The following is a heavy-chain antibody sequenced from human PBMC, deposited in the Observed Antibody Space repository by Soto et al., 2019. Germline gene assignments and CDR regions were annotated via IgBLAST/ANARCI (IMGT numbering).Heavy chain of an antibody. D-gene: IGHD3-22*01. CDR3: ARGYYYDSSGYNYYYYYYGMDV. CDR1: GYTFTSYA. V-gene: IGHV1-3*01. Sequence: ASVKVSCKASGYTFTSYAMHWVRQAPGQRLEWMGWINAGNGNTKYSQKFQGRVTITRDTSASTAYMELSSLRSEDTAVYYCARGYYYDSSGYNYYYYYYGMDVWGQGTTVTVSS. J-gene: IGHJ6*02. CDR2: INAGNGNT.